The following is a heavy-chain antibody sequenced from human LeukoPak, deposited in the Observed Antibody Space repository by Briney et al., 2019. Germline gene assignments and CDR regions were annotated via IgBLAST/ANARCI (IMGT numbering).Heavy chain of an antibody. Sequence: SETLSLTCTVSGGSISSGGYYWSWIRQHPGKGLEWIGYIYYSGSTYYNPSLKSRVTISVDTSKNQFSLKLSSVTAAHTAVYYCARDWYSYGYFDYWGQGTLVTVSS. V-gene: IGHV4-31*03. CDR1: GGSISSGGYY. CDR3: ARDWYSYGYFDY. J-gene: IGHJ4*02. D-gene: IGHD5-18*01. CDR2: IYYSGST.